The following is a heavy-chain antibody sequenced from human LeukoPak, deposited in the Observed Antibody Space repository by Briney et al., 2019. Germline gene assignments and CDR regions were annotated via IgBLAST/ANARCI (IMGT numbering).Heavy chain of an antibody. Sequence: GGSLRLSCAASEFTFSSYVMAWVRQAPGKGLEWVSTITPGGGTYYADSVKGRFTISRDNSKNTLYLQMNSLRAEDTAVYYCARDHYGYYYDSSGYLYWGQGTLVTVSS. D-gene: IGHD3-22*01. V-gene: IGHV3-23*01. CDR2: ITPGGGT. J-gene: IGHJ4*02. CDR3: ARDHYGYYYDSSGYLY. CDR1: EFTFSSYV.